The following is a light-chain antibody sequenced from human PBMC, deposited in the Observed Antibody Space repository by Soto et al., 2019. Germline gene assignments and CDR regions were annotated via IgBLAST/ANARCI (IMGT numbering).Light chain of an antibody. CDR1: SSDVGGYND. CDR3: SSYTSSLTPHVV. CDR2: DVS. J-gene: IGLJ2*01. V-gene: IGLV2-14*01. Sequence: QSALTQPASVSGSPGQSITISCTGTSSDVGGYNDVYWYQQHPGTAPKLMIYDVSNRPSGVSNRFSGSKSGNTASLTISGLQAEDEADYYCSSYTSSLTPHVVFGGGTQLTVL.